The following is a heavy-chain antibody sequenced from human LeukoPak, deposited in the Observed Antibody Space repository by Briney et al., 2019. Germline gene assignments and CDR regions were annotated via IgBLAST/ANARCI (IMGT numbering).Heavy chain of an antibody. CDR2: ISSSGSTI. Sequence: PGGSLRLSCAASGFTFSDYYMSWIRQAPGKGLEWVSYISSSGSTIYYANSVKGRFTISRDNAKNSLHLQTNSLRAEDTAVYYCARSRYCTSNSCYSDYWGQGTLVTVSS. CDR1: GFTFSDYY. CDR3: ARSRYCTSNSCYSDY. V-gene: IGHV3-11*04. J-gene: IGHJ4*02. D-gene: IGHD2-2*01.